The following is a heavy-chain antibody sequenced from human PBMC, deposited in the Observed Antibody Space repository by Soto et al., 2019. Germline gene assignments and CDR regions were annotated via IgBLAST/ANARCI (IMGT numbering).Heavy chain of an antibody. Sequence: GGSLRLSCAASGVTFSKYAMTWVRQVPGRRLEWVSSIFASGHDTRYADSVKGRFTISRENSRDTLYLQMNSLRVEDTAVYYCARDPEGDYVGAFDIWGQGTMVTVSS. J-gene: IGHJ3*02. CDR1: GVTFSKYA. D-gene: IGHD4-17*01. V-gene: IGHV3-23*01. CDR3: ARDPEGDYVGAFDI. CDR2: IFASGHDT.